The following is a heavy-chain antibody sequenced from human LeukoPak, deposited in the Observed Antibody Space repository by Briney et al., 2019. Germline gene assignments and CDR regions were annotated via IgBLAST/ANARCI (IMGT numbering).Heavy chain of an antibody. CDR1: GYSFNSQG. CDR2: INTDSGNP. V-gene: IGHV7-4-1*02. CDR3: AREILRFDI. Sequence: GASVTLSCKASGYSFNSQGMNWVRQAPGQGLEWMGWINTDSGNPNYAQGFTGRFVFSLDSSVSTAYLQVSNLMPEDTAKYYCAREILRFDIWGQGTMVIVSS. J-gene: IGHJ3*02.